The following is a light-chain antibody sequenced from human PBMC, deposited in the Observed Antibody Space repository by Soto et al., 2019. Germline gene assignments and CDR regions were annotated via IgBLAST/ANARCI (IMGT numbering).Light chain of an antibody. CDR1: TSNIGSNY. CDR2: RNN. V-gene: IGLV1-47*01. CDR3: ATWDDSLNGFYV. Sequence: QSALTRPPSASGTPGEGVTISCSGSTSNIGSNYVYWYQQLPGTAPKLLIYRNNQRPSGVPDRFSGSKSGTSASLAISGLRSDDEADYFCATWDDSLNGFYVLGTGTRV. J-gene: IGLJ1*01.